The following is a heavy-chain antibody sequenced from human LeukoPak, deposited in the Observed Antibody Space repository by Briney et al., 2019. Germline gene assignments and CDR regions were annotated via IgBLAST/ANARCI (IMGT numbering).Heavy chain of an antibody. CDR1: GGSISSYY. CDR2: IYYSGST. J-gene: IGHJ4*02. CDR3: ARSHPPYDFWSGEPILGGRGFFDY. V-gene: IGHV4-59*01. D-gene: IGHD3-3*01. Sequence: SETLSLTCTVSGGSISSYYWSWIQQPPGKGLEWIGYIYYSGSTNYNPSLKSRFTISVGTSKNQFSLKLSSVPAADTAVYYCARSHPPYDFWSGEPILGGRGFFDYWGQGTLVTVSS.